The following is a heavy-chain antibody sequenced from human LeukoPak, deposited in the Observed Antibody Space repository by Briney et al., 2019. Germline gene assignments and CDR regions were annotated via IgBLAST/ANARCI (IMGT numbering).Heavy chain of an antibody. V-gene: IGHV1-2*06. D-gene: IGHD6-13*01. CDR2: INPNSGGT. CDR3: ARGPYSSSWGVDY. CDR1: GYTFTGYY. J-gene: IGHJ4*02. Sequence: GASVKVSCKASGYTFTGYYMHWVRQAPGQGLEWMGRINPNSGGTNYAQKFQGRVTMTGDTSISTAYMELSRLRSDDTAVYYCARGPYSSSWGVDYWGQGTLVTVSS.